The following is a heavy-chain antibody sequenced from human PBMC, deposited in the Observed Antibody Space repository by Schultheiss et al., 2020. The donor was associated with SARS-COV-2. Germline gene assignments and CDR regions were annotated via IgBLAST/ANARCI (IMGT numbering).Heavy chain of an antibody. CDR3: ARARYSSGPDY. Sequence: LRLSCTVSGGSISSGGYYWSWIRQHPGKGLEWIGYIYYSGSTYYNPSLKSRVTISVDTSKNQFSLKLSSVTAADTAVYYCARARYSSGPDYWGQGTLVTVSS. D-gene: IGHD6-19*01. CDR1: GGSISSGGYY. CDR2: IYYSGST. V-gene: IGHV4-31*03. J-gene: IGHJ4*02.